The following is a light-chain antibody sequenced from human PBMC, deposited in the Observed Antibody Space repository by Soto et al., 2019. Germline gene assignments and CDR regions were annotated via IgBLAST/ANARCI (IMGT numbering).Light chain of an antibody. J-gene: IGLJ1*01. CDR1: SSDVGSYTL. CDR3: CSYAGSSTYV. CDR2: EGS. V-gene: IGLV2-23*01. Sequence: QSALTQPASVSGSPGQLITVSCTGTSSDVGSYTLVSWYQQYPGKAPKLIIYEGSKRPSGVSDRFSGSKSGNTASLAISGLQAEDEADYYCCSYAGSSTYVFGSGTKVTVL.